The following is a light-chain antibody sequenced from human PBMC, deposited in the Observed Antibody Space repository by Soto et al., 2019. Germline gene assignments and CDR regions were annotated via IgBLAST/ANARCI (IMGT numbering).Light chain of an antibody. Sequence: EIVLTQSPGTLSLSPGERATLSCRASQSVSSNYLAWYQQKPGQAPRLLIYGASSRATGIPDRFSGSGSGTEFTLTISSLQSEDFAVYYCQQYGSSGTFGQGTKVDIK. CDR2: GAS. CDR3: QQYGSSGT. J-gene: IGKJ1*01. V-gene: IGKV3-20*01. CDR1: QSVSSNY.